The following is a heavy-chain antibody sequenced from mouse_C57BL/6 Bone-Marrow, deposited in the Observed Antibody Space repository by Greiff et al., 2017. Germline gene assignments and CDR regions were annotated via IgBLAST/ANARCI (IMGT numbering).Heavy chain of an antibody. CDR2: IYPGSGNT. CDR3: ANGYYRGFDY. CDR1: GYTFTDYY. J-gene: IGHJ2*01. Sequence: VVESGPELVKPGASVKISCKASGYTFTDYYINWVKQRPGQGLEWIGWIYPGSGNTKYNEKFKGKATLTVDTSSSTAYMQLSSLTSEDSAVYFCANGYYRGFDYWGQGTTLTVSS. V-gene: IGHV1-84*01. D-gene: IGHD2-3*01.